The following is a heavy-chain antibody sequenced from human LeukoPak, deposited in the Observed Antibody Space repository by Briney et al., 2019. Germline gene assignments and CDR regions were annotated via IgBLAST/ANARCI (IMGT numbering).Heavy chain of an antibody. J-gene: IGHJ4*02. Sequence: ASVKVSCKASGYTFTGYFIHWVRQAPGQGLEWVGWINPNSGATNYAQRFQGRATMTRDTSISTAYMELSSLRSDDTAVYYCARELPGTYQIDDRGQGTLVTVSS. D-gene: IGHD1-26*01. V-gene: IGHV1-2*02. CDR3: ARELPGTYQIDD. CDR1: GYTFTGYF. CDR2: INPNSGAT.